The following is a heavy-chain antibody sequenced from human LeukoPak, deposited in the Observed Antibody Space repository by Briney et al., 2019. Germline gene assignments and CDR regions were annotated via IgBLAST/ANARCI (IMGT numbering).Heavy chain of an antibody. D-gene: IGHD2-2*01. CDR2: IKQDGSEK. Sequence: GGSLRLSCAASGFTFSSYWMSWVRQAPGKGLEWVANIKQDGSEKYYVDSVKGRFTISRDNAKNSLYLQMNSLRAEDTAVYYCARVQARSYCSSTSCYGYWGQGTLVTVSS. CDR3: ARVQARSYCSSTSCYGY. CDR1: GFTFSSYW. J-gene: IGHJ4*02. V-gene: IGHV3-7*01.